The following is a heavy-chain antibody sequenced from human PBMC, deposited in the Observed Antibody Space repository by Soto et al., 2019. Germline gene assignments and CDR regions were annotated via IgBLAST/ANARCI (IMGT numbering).Heavy chain of an antibody. CDR1: GFTFSTYY. Sequence: EVHLVESGGGLVQPGGSQRLSCAASGFTFSTYYMHWVRQAPGKGLEWVSRINIDGSFTTYTESVKGRFTIFRDNAKNTLYLQMNSLRAEDTAVYYCIKYGADWGQGTLVTVSS. V-gene: IGHV3-74*03. CDR3: IKYGAD. D-gene: IGHD1-26*01. CDR2: INIDGSFT. J-gene: IGHJ4*02.